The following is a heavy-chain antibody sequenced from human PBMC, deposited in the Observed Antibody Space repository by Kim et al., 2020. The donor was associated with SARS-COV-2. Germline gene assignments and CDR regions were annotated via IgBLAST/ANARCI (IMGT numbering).Heavy chain of an antibody. V-gene: IGHV3-21*01. CDR1: GFTFSTFT. J-gene: IGHJ6*02. CDR3: VRGPQCTRTTCYYNGLDV. D-gene: IGHD6-19*01. CDR2: ITFGSDKM. Sequence: GGSLRLSCAASGFTFSTFTMNWVRQAPGKGLEWVSSITFGSDKMYYADSMKGRFTISRDTAKSSLYLQMNSLRVEDSALYYCVRGPQCTRTTCYYNGLDVGGRGTTVTVSS.